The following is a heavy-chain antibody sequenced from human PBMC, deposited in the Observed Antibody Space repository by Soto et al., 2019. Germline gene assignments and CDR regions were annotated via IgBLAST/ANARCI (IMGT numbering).Heavy chain of an antibody. J-gene: IGHJ4*02. CDR3: ARPSSSGRPFDY. V-gene: IGHV4-39*01. CDR1: GGSISSSSYY. Sequence: PSETLSLTCTVSGGSISSSSYYWGWIRQPPGKGLEWIGSIYYSGSTYYNPSLKSRVTISVDTSKNQFSLKLSSVTAADTAVYYCARPSSSGRPFDYWGRGTLVTVSS. D-gene: IGHD6-19*01. CDR2: IYYSGST.